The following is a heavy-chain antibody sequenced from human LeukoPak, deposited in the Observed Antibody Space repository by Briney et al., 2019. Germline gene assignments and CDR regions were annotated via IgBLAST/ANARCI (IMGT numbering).Heavy chain of an antibody. Sequence: PQTLSLTCTVSGNSISSGDNYWSWIRQPAGKGLEWIERIYTSGSTNYNPSLKSRVTISVDTSKNQFSLKLSSVTAADTAVYYCARVGLDYYDSSGLKLNWFDPWGQGTLVTVSS. CDR1: GNSISSGDNY. J-gene: IGHJ5*02. V-gene: IGHV4-61*02. D-gene: IGHD3-22*01. CDR3: ARVGLDYYDSSGLKLNWFDP. CDR2: IYTSGST.